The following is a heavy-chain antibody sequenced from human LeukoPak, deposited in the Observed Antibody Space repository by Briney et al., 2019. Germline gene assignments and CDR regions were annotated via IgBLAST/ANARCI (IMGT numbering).Heavy chain of an antibody. CDR2: IIPIFGTA. V-gene: IGHV1-69*05. CDR3: ASTGGVGANPDFDY. CDR1: GGTFSSYA. Sequence: GASVKVSCKASGGTFSSYAISWVRQAPGQGLEWMGGIIPIFGTANYAQKFQGRVTITTDESTSTAYMELSSLRSEDTAVYYCASTGGVGANPDFDYSGQGTLVTVSS. J-gene: IGHJ4*02. D-gene: IGHD1-26*01.